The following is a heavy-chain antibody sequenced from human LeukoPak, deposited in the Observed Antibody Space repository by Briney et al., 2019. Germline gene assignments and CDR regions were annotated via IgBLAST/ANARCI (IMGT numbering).Heavy chain of an antibody. CDR3: TRVRIWFGELSSFDY. V-gene: IGHV3-49*04. CDR1: GFTFGDYA. J-gene: IGHJ4*02. CDR2: IRSKAYGGTT. Sequence: GGSLRLSCTASGFTFGDYAMSWVRQAPGKGLEWVGFIRSKAYGGTTEYAASVKGRFTISRDDSKSIAYLQMNSLKTEDTAVYYCTRVRIWFGELSSFDYWGQGTLVTVSS. D-gene: IGHD3-10*01.